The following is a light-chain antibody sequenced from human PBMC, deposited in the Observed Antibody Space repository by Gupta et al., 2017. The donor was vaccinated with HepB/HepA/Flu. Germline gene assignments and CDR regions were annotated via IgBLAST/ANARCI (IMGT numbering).Light chain of an antibody. Sequence: SCSGSSSNFGSDYVYWYQQLPGTAPKLLMYRNNQRPSGVPDRFSGSKSGTSASLAINGLRSEDEADYYCATKGDSPYVVFGGGTKLTVL. J-gene: IGLJ2*01. CDR3: ATKGDSPYVV. V-gene: IGLV1-47*01. CDR1: SSNFGSDY. CDR2: RNN.